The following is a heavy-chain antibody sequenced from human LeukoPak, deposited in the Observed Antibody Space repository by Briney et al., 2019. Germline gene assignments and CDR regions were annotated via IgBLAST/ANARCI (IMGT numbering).Heavy chain of an antibody. Sequence: SETLSLTCAVYGGSFSGYYWSWIRQPPGKGLEWIGEINHSGSTNYNPSLKSRVTISVDTSKNQFSPKLSSVTAADTAVYYCARAFLEGMTTGNFDYWGQGTLVTVSS. V-gene: IGHV4-34*01. D-gene: IGHD4-11*01. CDR1: GGSFSGYY. J-gene: IGHJ4*02. CDR2: INHSGST. CDR3: ARAFLEGMTTGNFDY.